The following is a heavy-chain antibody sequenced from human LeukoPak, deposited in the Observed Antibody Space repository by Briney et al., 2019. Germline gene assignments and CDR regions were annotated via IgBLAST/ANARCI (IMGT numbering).Heavy chain of an antibody. CDR1: GFTFSSYA. J-gene: IGHJ4*02. CDR3: ARTRSCSSTSCYVDY. D-gene: IGHD2-2*01. CDR2: ISGSGDST. Sequence: PGGPLRLSCAASGFTFSSYAMTWVRQTPGKGLEWVSGISGSGDSTYYADSVKGRFTISRDNSKNTLYLQMNSLRAEDTAVYYCARTRSCSSTSCYVDYWGQGTLVTVSS. V-gene: IGHV3-23*01.